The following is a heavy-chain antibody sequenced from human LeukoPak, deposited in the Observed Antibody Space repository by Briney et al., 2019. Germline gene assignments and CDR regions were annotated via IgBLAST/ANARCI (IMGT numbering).Heavy chain of an antibody. V-gene: IGHV3-7*01. J-gene: IGHJ4*02. Sequence: PGGSLRLSCAASGFTFSSYWMSWVRQAPGKGLEWVANIKQDGSEKYYVDSVKGRFTISRDNAKNSLYLQMNSLRAEDTAVYYCARYCSGGSCYAPGGVDYWGQGTLVTVSS. CDR1: GFTFSSYW. CDR2: IKQDGSEK. CDR3: ARYCSGGSCYAPGGVDY. D-gene: IGHD2-15*01.